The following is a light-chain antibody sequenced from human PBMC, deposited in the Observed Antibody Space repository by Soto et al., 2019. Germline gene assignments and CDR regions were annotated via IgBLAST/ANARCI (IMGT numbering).Light chain of an antibody. Sequence: DTQMTQSPSAMSASVGERVTITCRASRDITNYVAWFQQKPGQVPKRLIYAASSLHRGVPSRFSGSGAGTEFTLTIRSLQPEDFATYYCLQHNTYPHTFGQGTKLEIK. V-gene: IGKV1-17*03. CDR3: LQHNTYPHT. CDR1: RDITNY. CDR2: AAS. J-gene: IGKJ2*01.